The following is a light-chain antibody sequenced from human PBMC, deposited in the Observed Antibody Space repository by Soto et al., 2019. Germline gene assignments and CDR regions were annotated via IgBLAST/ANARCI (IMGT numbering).Light chain of an antibody. Sequence: QSALTQSPSVSAAPGQRVTISCSGSSSNIGNNYVSWYQQLPGTAPKLLIYDNNKRPSGIPDRFSGSKSGTSGTLDITGLQTGDEGDYYCATWDGSLPGEVFGGGTKLTVL. CDR1: SSNIGNNY. V-gene: IGLV1-51*01. CDR2: DNN. CDR3: ATWDGSLPGEV. J-gene: IGLJ2*01.